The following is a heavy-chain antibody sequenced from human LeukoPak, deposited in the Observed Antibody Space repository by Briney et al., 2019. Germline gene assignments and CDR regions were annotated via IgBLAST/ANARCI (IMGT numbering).Heavy chain of an antibody. CDR3: ARPSGGYQISYYYHYRDF. Sequence: SETLSLTCAVYGGSFSGYYWSWIRQPPGKGLEWIGEINHSGSTNYNPSLKSRVTISVDTSKNQFSLKLSSVTAADTAVYYCARPSGGYQISYYYHYRDFWEKEPPVPFPS. D-gene: IGHD2-15*01. J-gene: IGHJ6*03. V-gene: IGHV4-34*01. CDR2: INHSGST. CDR1: GGSFSGYY.